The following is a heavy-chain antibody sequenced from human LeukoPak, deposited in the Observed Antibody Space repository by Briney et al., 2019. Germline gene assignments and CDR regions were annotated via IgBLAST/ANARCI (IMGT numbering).Heavy chain of an antibody. D-gene: IGHD3-10*01. Sequence: GGSLRLSCAASGFTFSTYAMSWVRQAPGKGLEWVSAISGSGGSTYYADSVKGRFTISRDNSKNTLYLQMNSLRAEDTAVYYCANQLLWFGELLGYWGQGTLVSVSS. CDR3: ANQLLWFGELLGY. V-gene: IGHV3-23*01. CDR1: GFTFSTYA. CDR2: ISGSGGST. J-gene: IGHJ4*02.